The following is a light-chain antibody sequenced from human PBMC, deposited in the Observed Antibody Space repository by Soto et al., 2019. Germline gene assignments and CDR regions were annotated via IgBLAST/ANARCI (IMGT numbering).Light chain of an antibody. J-gene: IGLJ2*01. CDR1: SSDVGGYNY. Sequence: QSVLTQPASVSGSPGQSITISCTGTSSDVGGYNYVSWYQQHPGKAPKLMIYDVNNRPSGVSNRFSGSKSGNTASLTISGLQAEDEADYYCSSYTDTSTYVVIGGGTKVTVL. CDR2: DVN. V-gene: IGLV2-14*01. CDR3: SSYTDTSTYVV.